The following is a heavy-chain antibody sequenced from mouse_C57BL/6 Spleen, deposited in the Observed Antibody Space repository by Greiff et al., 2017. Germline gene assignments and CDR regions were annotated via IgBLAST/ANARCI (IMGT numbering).Heavy chain of an antibody. J-gene: IGHJ2*01. Sequence: DVMLVESGGDLVKPGGSLKLSCAASGFTFSSYGMSWVRQTPDTRLEWVATISSGGSYTYYPDSVKGRFTISRDNAKNTLYLQMSSLKSEDTAMYYCARRGVTGYFDYWGQGTTLTVSS. V-gene: IGHV5-6*02. CDR1: GFTFSSYG. D-gene: IGHD2-13*01. CDR2: ISSGGSYT. CDR3: ARRGVTGYFDY.